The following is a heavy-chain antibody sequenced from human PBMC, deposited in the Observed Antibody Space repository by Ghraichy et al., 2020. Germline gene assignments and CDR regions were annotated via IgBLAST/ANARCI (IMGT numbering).Heavy chain of an antibody. Sequence: SQTLSLTCTVSGGSISSYYWSWIRQPPGKGLEWIGYIYYSVTTNYNPSLKSRVTISVDTSKNQFSLKLSSVTAADTAVYYCARDLILNFWGQGTLVTVSS. CDR2: IYYSVTT. V-gene: IGHV4-59*01. J-gene: IGHJ4*02. CDR1: GGSISSYY. D-gene: IGHD2-8*01. CDR3: ARDLILNF.